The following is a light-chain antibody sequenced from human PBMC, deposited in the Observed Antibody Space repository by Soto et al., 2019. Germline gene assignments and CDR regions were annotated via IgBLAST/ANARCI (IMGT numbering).Light chain of an antibody. CDR1: QSISTY. CDR3: QQSYGVPRT. CDR2: GAS. J-gene: IGKJ1*01. V-gene: IGKV1-39*01. Sequence: DIQVTQSPSSLSASVGDRVTITCRTSQSISTYFNWYQQTPGKAPKLLIHGASSLQSGVPSRFSGCRFGTDLTLTINGLKSEDFATYYCQQSYGVPRTFGQGTRVEIK.